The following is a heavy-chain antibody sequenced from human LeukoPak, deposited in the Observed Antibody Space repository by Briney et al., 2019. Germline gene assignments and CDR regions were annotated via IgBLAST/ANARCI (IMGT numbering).Heavy chain of an antibody. CDR2: IYPGDSDT. D-gene: IGHD2-2*01. CDR1: GYSFTSYW. V-gene: IGHV5-51*01. CDR3: ARWVGACSSTSCYMDV. J-gene: IGHJ6*04. Sequence: GESLKISCKGSGYSFTSYWIGWVRQMPGKGLEWMGIIYPGDSDTRYSPSFQGQVTISADKSISTAYLQWSSLKASDTAMYYCARWVGACSSTSCYMDVWGKGTTVTVSS.